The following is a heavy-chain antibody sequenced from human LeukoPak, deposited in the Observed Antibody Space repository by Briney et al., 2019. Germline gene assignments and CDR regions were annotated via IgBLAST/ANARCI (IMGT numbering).Heavy chain of an antibody. CDR1: GFTFSSYS. D-gene: IGHD1-26*01. J-gene: IGHJ4*02. CDR2: ISSSSSTI. CDR3: ARGQPTTIKVGALGY. Sequence: GGSLRLSCAASGFTFSSYSMNWVPQAPGRGLEGVSYISSSSSTIYYTDSVRGRFTISRDTAKNSLYLQMNSLRAEDTAVYYCARGQPTTIKVGALGYWGQGTLVTVSS. V-gene: IGHV3-48*01.